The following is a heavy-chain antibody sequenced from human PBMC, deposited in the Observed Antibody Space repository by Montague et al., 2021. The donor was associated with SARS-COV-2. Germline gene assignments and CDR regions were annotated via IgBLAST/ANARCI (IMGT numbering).Heavy chain of an antibody. J-gene: IGHJ4*02. CDR2: LSSSGSTI. CDR3: ASRAPTRIVLVVYAIGGYFDY. CDR1: GFTFSSYE. Sequence: PLRLSCAASGFTFSSYEMNWVRQAPGKGLEWVSYLSSSGSTIYYADSVKGRFTISRDNAKNSLYLQMNSLRAEDTAVYYCASRAPTRIVLVVYAIGGYFDYWGQGTLVTVSS. V-gene: IGHV3-48*03. D-gene: IGHD2-8*01.